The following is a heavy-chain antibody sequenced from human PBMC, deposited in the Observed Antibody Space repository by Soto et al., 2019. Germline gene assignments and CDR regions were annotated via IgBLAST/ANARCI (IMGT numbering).Heavy chain of an antibody. CDR3: ARDSLTGNYFDP. Sequence: QMRLQESGSGLVKPSQTLSLTCAVSGGSISSGGYAWNWIRQPPGKGLEWIGYIYHSGYTSYNPSLKTRVTISVDQSKNQFSLTLSFVTAAGTAVYYCARDSLTGNYFDPWGQGTLVTVSS. V-gene: IGHV4-30-2*01. J-gene: IGHJ5*02. CDR1: GGSISSGGYA. D-gene: IGHD1-7*01. CDR2: IYHSGYT.